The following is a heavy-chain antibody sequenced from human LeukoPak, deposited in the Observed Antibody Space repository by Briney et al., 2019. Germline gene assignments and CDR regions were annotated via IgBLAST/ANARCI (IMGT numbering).Heavy chain of an antibody. Sequence: GGSLRLSCAASGFTFSTYAMSWVRQAPGKGLESVSGISAGDDSTYYADSVKGRFTVSRDNSKNTLYLQMNSLRVEDTAVYYCAKDSGSYWGSFDYWGQGTLVTVPS. CDR2: ISAGDDST. V-gene: IGHV3-23*01. CDR1: GFTFSTYA. J-gene: IGHJ4*02. D-gene: IGHD1-26*01. CDR3: AKDSGSYWGSFDY.